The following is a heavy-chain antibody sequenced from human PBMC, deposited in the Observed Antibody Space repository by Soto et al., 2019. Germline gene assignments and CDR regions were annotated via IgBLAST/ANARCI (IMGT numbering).Heavy chain of an antibody. V-gene: IGHV4-34*01. CDR2: IHHRGNT. Sequence: QVQLQQGGAGLLKPSETLSLTCAVYGGSFSDFHWSWIRQPPGKGLEWIGEIHHRGNTNYNPSLSIRVTMSVDTFQNQFSLKMTSVTAAVTAFYYCARTHSSIDVWDKGTMVTVSS. CDR3: ARTHSSIDV. CDR1: GGSFSDFH. J-gene: IGHJ6*03.